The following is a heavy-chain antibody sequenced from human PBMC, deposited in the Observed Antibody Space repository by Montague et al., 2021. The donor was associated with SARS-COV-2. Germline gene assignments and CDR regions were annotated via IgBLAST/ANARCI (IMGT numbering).Heavy chain of an antibody. Sequence: SETLSLTCTVSGGSIGNYYWNWIRQTPGTGLEWIGYIYYSGSTIYNPSLKSRVTISIDTSKNQFSLKLNSVTAADTAVYYCAGRPTPSYSSGWYLFYYAMDVWGQGTTVTVSS. V-gene: IGHV4-59*01. CDR2: IYYSGST. CDR1: GGSIGNYY. D-gene: IGHD6-19*01. CDR3: AGRPTPSYSSGWYLFYYAMDV. J-gene: IGHJ6*02.